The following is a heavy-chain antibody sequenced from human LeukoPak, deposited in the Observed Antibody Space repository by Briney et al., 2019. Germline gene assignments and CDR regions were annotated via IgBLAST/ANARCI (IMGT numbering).Heavy chain of an antibody. Sequence: PGGSLRLSCAASGFIFSNYAMHGVRQAPGKRLEWLIFISYDGSNKYYADSVKGRFTISRDNSKNTLYLQMNSLRAEDTAVYYCARDTYASDYCGQGTLVTVSS. CDR2: ISYDGSNK. J-gene: IGHJ4*02. D-gene: IGHD3-16*01. CDR3: ARDTYASDY. CDR1: GFIFSNYA. V-gene: IGHV3-30*04.